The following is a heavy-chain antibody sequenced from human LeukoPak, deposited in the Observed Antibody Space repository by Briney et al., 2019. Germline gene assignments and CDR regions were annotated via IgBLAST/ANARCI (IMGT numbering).Heavy chain of an antibody. CDR1: GFTFSSYS. V-gene: IGHV3-21*01. CDR3: ATQVDSTLTRSDI. Sequence: GGSLRLSCVASGFTFSSYSMNWVRQAPGKGLEWVSSISSSSSYIYYADSVKGRFTISRDNAKNSLYLQMNSLRAEDTAVYYCATQVDSTLTRSDIWGQGTMVTVSS. J-gene: IGHJ3*02. CDR2: ISSSSSYI. D-gene: IGHD5-12*01.